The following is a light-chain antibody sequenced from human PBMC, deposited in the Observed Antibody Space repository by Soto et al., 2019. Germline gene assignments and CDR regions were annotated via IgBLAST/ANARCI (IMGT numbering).Light chain of an antibody. CDR3: QQRYDWPPLT. J-gene: IGKJ4*01. CDR1: QSVSSY. CDR2: GAS. Sequence: EIVLTQSPATLSLSPGERATLSCRASQSVSSYLAWYQQKPGQAPRLLIYGASNRATGIPARFSGSGSGTDFTLTISSLEPEDVAVYYCQQRYDWPPLTFGGGTKVEIK. V-gene: IGKV3-11*01.